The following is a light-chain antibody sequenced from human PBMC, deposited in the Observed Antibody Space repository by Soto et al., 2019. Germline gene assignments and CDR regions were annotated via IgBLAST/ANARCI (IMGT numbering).Light chain of an antibody. J-gene: IGKJ1*01. CDR2: GAS. Sequence: EIVMTHSPATLAVSPGERATLSCRASQSVSSNLVWYQQKPGQAPRLLIYGASTRDTGIPARFSGSGSGTEFTLTISSLQSEDFAVYYCQQYNNWPETFGQGTKVDIK. V-gene: IGKV3-15*01. CDR3: QQYNNWPET. CDR1: QSVSSN.